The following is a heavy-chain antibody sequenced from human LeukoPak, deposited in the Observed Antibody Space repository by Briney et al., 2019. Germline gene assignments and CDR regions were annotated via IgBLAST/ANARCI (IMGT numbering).Heavy chain of an antibody. CDR1: GGSSSSYY. CDR3: ARDSYDSSGNYRSFAY. D-gene: IGHD3-22*01. CDR2: IYYSGST. V-gene: IGHV4-59*01. J-gene: IGHJ4*02. Sequence: SETLSLPCTVSGGSSSSYYWSWLRQPPGKGLEWIGHIYYSGSTNYIPDLKSRVTISVDTSKTQFSLKLSSVTAADTAMYYCARDSYDSSGNYRSFAYWGQGTQVTVSS.